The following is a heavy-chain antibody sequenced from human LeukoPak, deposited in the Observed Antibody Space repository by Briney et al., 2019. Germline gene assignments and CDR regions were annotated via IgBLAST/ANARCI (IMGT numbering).Heavy chain of an antibody. D-gene: IGHD3-16*01. J-gene: IGHJ4*02. Sequence: GGSLRLSCAASGFTFTDYRMSWVRQAPGKGLEWVANIKRDGSEKYYVESVKGRFTISRDSAYNSVYLQMNSLRVDDTGFYYCARDPGVGVPDHWGQGTLVTVSS. V-gene: IGHV3-7*01. CDR1: GFTFTDYR. CDR2: IKRDGSEK. CDR3: ARDPGVGVPDH.